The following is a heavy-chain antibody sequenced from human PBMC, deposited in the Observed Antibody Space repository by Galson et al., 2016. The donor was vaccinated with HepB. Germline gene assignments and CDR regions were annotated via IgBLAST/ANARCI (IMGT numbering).Heavy chain of an antibody. CDR1: GFTFSSYA. CDR2: ISGSGGGGNS. J-gene: IGHJ4*02. Sequence: SLRLSCAASGFTFSSYAMHWVRQAPGKGLEWISVISGSGGGGNSDYADSVRGRFTISRDNSKNTVDLQMNSLRAEDTAVYFCAKGTTYSTSRGPNDYWGQGALVIVSS. CDR3: AKGTTYSTSRGPNDY. D-gene: IGHD5-18*01. V-gene: IGHV3-23*01.